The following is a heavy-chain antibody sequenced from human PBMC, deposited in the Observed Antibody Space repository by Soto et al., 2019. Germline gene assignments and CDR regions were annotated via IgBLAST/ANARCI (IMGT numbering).Heavy chain of an antibody. Sequence: QVQLVESGGGVVQPGGSLRLSCAASGFTLSYYGFHWVRQAPGKGLEWVAVMHTGGNEKYYVDSVKGRFTVSRDDSRNMVYLEMSGLRAEDTAEYFCARDADTTGHYSHFDLWGRGALVAV. CDR2: MHTGGNEK. CDR1: GFTLSYYG. D-gene: IGHD3-9*01. V-gene: IGHV3-33*08. J-gene: IGHJ2*01. CDR3: ARDADTTGHYSHFDL.